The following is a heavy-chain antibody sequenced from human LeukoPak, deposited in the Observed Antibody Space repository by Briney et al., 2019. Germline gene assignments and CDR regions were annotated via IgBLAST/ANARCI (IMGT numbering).Heavy chain of an antibody. CDR1: GFTFSNFG. CDR2: ISDDGTNK. CDR3: ATRGYSYGSFDC. V-gene: IGHV3-30*03. D-gene: IGHD5-18*01. Sequence: GALRLSCAASGFTFSNFGMHWVRQAPGKGLEWVALISDDGTNKYSADSVKGRFTISRDNSKNTLYLQMNSLRPEDTAVYYCATRGYSYGSFDCWGQGTLVTVSS. J-gene: IGHJ4*02.